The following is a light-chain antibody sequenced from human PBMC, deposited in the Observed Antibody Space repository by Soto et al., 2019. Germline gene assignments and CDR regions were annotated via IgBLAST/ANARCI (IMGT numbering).Light chain of an antibody. CDR1: QRINNW. CDR2: KAS. V-gene: IGKV1-5*03. J-gene: IGKJ2*01. CDR3: QQYNSYLYT. Sequence: DIQMTQSPSTLSASVGDRVTIICRASQRINNWLAWYQQKPGKAPKLLIYKASSLESGVPSRFSGSGYGTEFTLTISSLQPEDFATYYCQQYNSYLYTFGQGTRLEIK.